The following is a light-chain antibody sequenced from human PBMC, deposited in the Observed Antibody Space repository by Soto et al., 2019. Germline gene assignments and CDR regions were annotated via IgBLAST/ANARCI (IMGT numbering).Light chain of an antibody. Sequence: EIVMTQSPSTLSVSPGDRATLSCRASQSVSTNLAWYQQKRGQAPRLLVFGASTRATAVPARFSGSGSGTEFTLTISSLQSEDFGVYYCQQYNIWPLTFGGGTTGDIK. CDR3: QQYNIWPLT. CDR2: GAS. V-gene: IGKV3-15*01. J-gene: IGKJ4*01. CDR1: QSVSTN.